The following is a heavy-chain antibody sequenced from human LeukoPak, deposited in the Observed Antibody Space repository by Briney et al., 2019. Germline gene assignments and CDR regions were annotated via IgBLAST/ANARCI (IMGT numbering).Heavy chain of an antibody. Sequence: ASVKVSCKASGGTFSSYAISWVRQAPGQGLEWMGGIIPIFGTANYAQKFQGRVTITADESTSTAYMELSSLRSEDTAVYYCARGQYYYDSSGYYSVPMVFDYWGQGTLVTVSS. J-gene: IGHJ4*02. V-gene: IGHV1-69*13. D-gene: IGHD3-22*01. CDR1: GGTFSSYA. CDR2: IIPIFGTA. CDR3: ARGQYYYDSSGYYSVPMVFDY.